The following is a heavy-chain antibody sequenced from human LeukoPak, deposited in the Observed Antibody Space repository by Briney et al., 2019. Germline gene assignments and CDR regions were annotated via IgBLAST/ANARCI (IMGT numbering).Heavy chain of an antibody. CDR2: MYSTGSN. D-gene: IGHD5-12*01. V-gene: IGHV4-4*07. CDR3: AREPTSGREPTSGRPLDY. CDR1: GGSISGYF. J-gene: IGHJ4*02. Sequence: SETLTLTCTVSGGSISGYFWTWIRQPAGKGLEWIGRMYSTGSNNYNPSLKSRVTMSLDTSKNHFSLNLTSVTAADTAVYYCAREPTSGREPTSGRPLDYWGQGTLVTVSS.